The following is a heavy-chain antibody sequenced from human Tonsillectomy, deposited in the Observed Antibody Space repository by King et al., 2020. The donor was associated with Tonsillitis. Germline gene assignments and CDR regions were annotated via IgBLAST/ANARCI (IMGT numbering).Heavy chain of an antibody. CDR2: ISSSSSSI. D-gene: IGHD2-15*01. V-gene: IGHV3-21*01. CDR3: ARDLSAGCSGGNFYSGY. Sequence: VQLVESGGGLVKPGGSLRLSCAASGFTFSRYNMNWVRQAPGKGLEWVSSISSSSSSIYYADSVKGRFTISRDNAKNSLYLQMNSLRAEDTAVYFCARDLSAGCSGGNFYSGYWGQGTLVTVSS. CDR1: GFTFSRYN. J-gene: IGHJ4*02.